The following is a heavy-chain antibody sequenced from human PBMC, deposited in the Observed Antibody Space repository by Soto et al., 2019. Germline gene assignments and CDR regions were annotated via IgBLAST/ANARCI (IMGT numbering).Heavy chain of an antibody. V-gene: IGHV1-69*01. D-gene: IGHD1-1*01. CDR2: IIPIFGTA. J-gene: IGHJ6*02. Sequence: QVQLVQSGAKVKKPGSSVKVSCKASGGTFSSYAISWVRQAPGQGLEWMGGIIPIFGTANYAQTFQGRVTITADESTSTAYMELSSLRSEDTAVYYCARGDGTGTTRYYGMDVWGQGTTVTVSS. CDR1: GGTFSSYA. CDR3: ARGDGTGTTRYYGMDV.